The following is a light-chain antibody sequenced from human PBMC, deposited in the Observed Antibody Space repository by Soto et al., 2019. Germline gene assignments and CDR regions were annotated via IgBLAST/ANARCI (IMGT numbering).Light chain of an antibody. CDR2: EVS. V-gene: IGLV2-14*01. CDR1: TGTVVGNDY. Sequence: QSALTQPASVSGYPGLRIPFPCPGTTGTVVGNDYVAWYQHHPGKPPHLILYEVSLGPSGVSNRSSGSKSGNTASLTISGLRAEDEAYYYCSSYRDSDTVLFGGGTKLTVL. J-gene: IGLJ2*01. CDR3: SSYRDSDTVL.